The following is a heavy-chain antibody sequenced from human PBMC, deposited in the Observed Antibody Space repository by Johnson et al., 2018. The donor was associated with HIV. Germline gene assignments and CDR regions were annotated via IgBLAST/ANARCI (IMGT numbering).Heavy chain of an antibody. D-gene: IGHD7-27*01. Sequence: QVQLVESGGGVVRPGGSLRLSCAASGFKFDDYGMSWVRQAPGKGLEWVAFIRYDGSNKYYADSVKGRFTISRDNSKNTLYLQMNSLRAEDTAVYYCARQPATGDDAFDIWGQGTMVTVSS. J-gene: IGHJ3*02. CDR3: ARQPATGDDAFDI. CDR1: GFKFDDYG. V-gene: IGHV3-33*08. CDR2: IRYDGSNK.